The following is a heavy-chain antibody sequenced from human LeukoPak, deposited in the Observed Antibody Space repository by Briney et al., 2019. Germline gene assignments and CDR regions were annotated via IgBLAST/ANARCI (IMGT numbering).Heavy chain of an antibody. Sequence: ASVKVSCKVSGYTFTDYYMHWVRQAPGQGREWMGWINPNSGGKNYAQKFQGRVTMTRDTSISTAYMELSRLRSDDAAVYYCAREENWFDPWGQGTLVTVSS. CDR1: GYTFTDYY. CDR3: AREENWFDP. V-gene: IGHV1-2*02. J-gene: IGHJ5*02. CDR2: INPNSGGK.